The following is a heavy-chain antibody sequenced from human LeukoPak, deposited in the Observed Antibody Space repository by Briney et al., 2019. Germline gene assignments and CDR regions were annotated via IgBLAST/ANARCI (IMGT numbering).Heavy chain of an antibody. J-gene: IGHJ4*02. V-gene: IGHV3-15*01. CDR2: IKSVSDGETT. CDR3: TTLWLGPEF. D-gene: IGHD3-10*01. CDR1: GFSFSNAW. Sequence: GGSLRLSCTVSGFSFSNAWMNWVRQAPGKGLECVGRIKSVSDGETTDYAAPVKGRFIISRDYSRSTLYLQMHSLRTEDTAVYYCTTLWLGPEFWGQGTLVTVSS.